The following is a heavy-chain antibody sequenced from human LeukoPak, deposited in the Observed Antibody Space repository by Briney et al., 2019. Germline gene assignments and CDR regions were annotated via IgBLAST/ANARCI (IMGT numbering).Heavy chain of an antibody. J-gene: IGHJ4*02. Sequence: PSETLSLTCAVSDGSIKDYYWSWIRQPPGKGLEWIGYIYFHGPTTYNPSLRGRGTISLDTSNNHFSLILTSVTPSDTAAYYCARAKDSRSRIFDSWGQGTLVTVSS. CDR2: IYFHGPT. V-gene: IGHV4-59*01. CDR1: DGSIKDYY. D-gene: IGHD3-16*02. CDR3: ARAKDSRSRIFDS.